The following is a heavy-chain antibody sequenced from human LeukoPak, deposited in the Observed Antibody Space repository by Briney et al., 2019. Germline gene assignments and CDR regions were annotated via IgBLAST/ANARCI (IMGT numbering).Heavy chain of an antibody. V-gene: IGHV3-21*01. CDR1: GFMFSSYS. CDR2: ISSSSNYI. D-gene: IGHD1-14*01. Sequence: GGSLRLSCAASGFMFSSYSMNWVRQAPGKGLEWVSSISSSSNYIYYADSVKGRFTVSRDNANNLLYLQMNSLRGEDTAVYYCTRDRSRAEDDWGQGTLVTVSS. J-gene: IGHJ4*02. CDR3: TRDRSRAEDD.